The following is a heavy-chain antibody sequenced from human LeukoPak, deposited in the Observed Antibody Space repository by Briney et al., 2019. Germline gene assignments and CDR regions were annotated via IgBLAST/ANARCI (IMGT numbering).Heavy chain of an antibody. V-gene: IGHV1-2*02. CDR1: GYTFTDYY. Sequence: ASVKVSCKASGYTFTDYYIHWVRQAPGRGLEWMGWINPNSGDTNYAQKFQGRVTMTRDTSISTAYMELSRLRSDDTAVYYCARETVPAIAAPRGLNYWGQGTLDTVSS. CDR2: INPNSGDT. J-gene: IGHJ4*02. D-gene: IGHD6-13*01. CDR3: ARETVPAIAAPRGLNY.